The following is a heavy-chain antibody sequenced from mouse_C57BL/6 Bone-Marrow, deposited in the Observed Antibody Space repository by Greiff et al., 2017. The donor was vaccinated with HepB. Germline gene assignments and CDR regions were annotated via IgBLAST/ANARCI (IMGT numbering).Heavy chain of an antibody. V-gene: IGHV5-17*01. J-gene: IGHJ3*01. D-gene: IGHD2-3*01. CDR3: AVDEGFAY. CDR1: GFTFSDYG. CDR2: ISSGSSTI. Sequence: EVMLVESGGGLVKPGGSLKLSCAASGFTFSDYGMHWVRQAPEKGLEWVAYISSGSSTIYYADTVKGRFTISRDNAKNTLFLQMTSLRSEDAAMYYCAVDEGFAYWGQGTLVTVSA.